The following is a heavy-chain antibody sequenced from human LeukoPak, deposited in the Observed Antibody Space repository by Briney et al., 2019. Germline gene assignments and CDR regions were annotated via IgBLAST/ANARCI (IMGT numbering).Heavy chain of an antibody. D-gene: IGHD3-9*01. CDR3: ARHNGFDRGYYYYMDV. Sequence: SETLSLTCTVSGGFINSYYWSWIRRPAGKGLEWIGRVYTSGITNYNPSLKSRITISVDTSKNQFSLKLTSVTAADTAVYYCARHNGFDRGYYYYMDVWGKGTTVTVSS. CDR2: VYTSGIT. CDR1: GGFINSYY. V-gene: IGHV4-4*07. J-gene: IGHJ6*03.